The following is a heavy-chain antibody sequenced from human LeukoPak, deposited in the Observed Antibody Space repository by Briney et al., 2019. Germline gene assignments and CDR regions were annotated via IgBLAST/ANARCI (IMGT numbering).Heavy chain of an antibody. CDR2: INHSGST. V-gene: IGHV4-34*01. Sequence: SETLSLTCAIYSGSFSGYYWNWIRQPPGKGLEWIGEINHSGSTNYNPSLKSRVTISLDTSKNQFSLKLTSVTAADTAVYYCARDHGRRSSWYDFQGFDPWGQGTLVTVSS. CDR1: SGSFSGYY. CDR3: ARDHGRRSSWYDFQGFDP. D-gene: IGHD6-13*01. J-gene: IGHJ5*02.